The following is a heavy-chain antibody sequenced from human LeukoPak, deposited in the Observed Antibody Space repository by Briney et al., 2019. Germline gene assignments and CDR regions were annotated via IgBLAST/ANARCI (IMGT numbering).Heavy chain of an antibody. CDR3: ARLDEYSSSSRYYGMDV. D-gene: IGHD6-6*01. CDR1: GGTFSSYA. Sequence: ASVKVSCKASGGTFSSYAISWVRQAPGQGLEWMGGIIPIFGTANYAQKFQGRVTITADESTSTAYMELSSLRSEDTAVYYCARLDEYSSSSRYYGMDVWGQGTTVTVS. V-gene: IGHV1-69*13. J-gene: IGHJ6*02. CDR2: IIPIFGTA.